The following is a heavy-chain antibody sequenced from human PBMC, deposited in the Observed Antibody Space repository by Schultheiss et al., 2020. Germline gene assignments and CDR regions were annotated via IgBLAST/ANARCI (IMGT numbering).Heavy chain of an antibody. Sequence: SATLSLTCAVYGGSFSGYYWSWIRQPPGKGLEWIGYIYYSGSTNYNPSLKSRVTISVDTSKNQFSLKLSSVTAADTAVYYCARDGGSEYSSSSSYFQHWGKGTLVTGPS. J-gene: IGHJ1*01. D-gene: IGHD6-6*01. CDR3: ARDGGSEYSSSSSYFQH. CDR1: GGSFSGYY. V-gene: IGHV4-59*12. CDR2: IYYSGST.